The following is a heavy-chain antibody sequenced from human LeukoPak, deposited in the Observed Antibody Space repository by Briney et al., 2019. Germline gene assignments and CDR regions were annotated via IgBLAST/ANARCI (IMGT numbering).Heavy chain of an antibody. CDR1: GGSISSYY. CDR3: ARAFVPAGPYYYYYMDV. CDR2: IYTSGST. Sequence: SSQTLSLTCTVSGGSISSYYWSWIRQPAGKGLEWIGRIYTSGSTNYNPSLKSRVTMSVDTSKNQFSLKLSSVTAADTAVYYCARAFVPAGPYYYYYMDVWGKGTTVTVSS. J-gene: IGHJ6*03. D-gene: IGHD2-2*01. V-gene: IGHV4-4*07.